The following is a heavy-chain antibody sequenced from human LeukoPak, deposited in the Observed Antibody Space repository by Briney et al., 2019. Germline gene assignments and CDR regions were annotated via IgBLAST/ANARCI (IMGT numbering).Heavy chain of an antibody. CDR3: ARHHSSSWYFGA. CDR1: GGSISSYY. J-gene: IGHJ5*02. V-gene: IGHV4-4*09. CDR2: IYTSGST. D-gene: IGHD6-13*01. Sequence: SETLSLTCTVSGGSISSYYWSWIRQPPGKGLEWIGYIYTSGSTNYNPSLKSRVTISVDTSKNQFSLKLSSVTAADTAVHYCARHHSSSWYFGAWGQGTLVTVSS.